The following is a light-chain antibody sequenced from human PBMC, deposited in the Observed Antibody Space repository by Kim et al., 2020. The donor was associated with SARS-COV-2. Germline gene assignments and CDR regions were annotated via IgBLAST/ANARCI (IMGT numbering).Light chain of an antibody. CDR3: SSYVGINNWV. CDR1: SSDVGGYNS. V-gene: IGLV2-8*01. CDR2: EVT. Sequence: GQSVTISCTGTSSDVGGYNSVSWFQQHPGKAPKLMIYEVTKRPSGVPDRFSGSKSGNTASLTVSGLQAEDEADYYCSSYVGINNWVFGGGTKVTVL. J-gene: IGLJ3*02.